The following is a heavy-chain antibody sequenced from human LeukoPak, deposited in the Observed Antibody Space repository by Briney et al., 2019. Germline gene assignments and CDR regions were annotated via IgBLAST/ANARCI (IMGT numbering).Heavy chain of an antibody. D-gene: IGHD6-13*01. CDR1: GGTFSSYA. J-gene: IGHJ3*02. CDR2: IIPIFGTA. Sequence: SVKVSCKASGGTFSSYAISWVRQAPGQGLEWMGGIIPIFGTANYAQKLQGRVTITADESTSTAYMELSSLRSEDTAVYYCARDGGGYSSSYIWGQGTMVTVSS. CDR3: ARDGGGYSSSYI. V-gene: IGHV1-69*01.